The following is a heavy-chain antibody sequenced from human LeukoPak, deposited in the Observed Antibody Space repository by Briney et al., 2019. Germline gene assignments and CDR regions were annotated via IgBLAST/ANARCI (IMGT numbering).Heavy chain of an antibody. Sequence: GASVTVSCKASGYTFTGYYMHWVRQAPGQGLEWMGWINPNSGGTNYAQKFQGWVTMTRDTSISTAYMELSRLRSDDTAVYYCARAMAGSLYYYYGMDVWGQETTVTVSS. CDR3: ARAMAGSLYYYYGMDV. D-gene: IGHD6-19*01. V-gene: IGHV1-2*04. CDR1: GYTFTGYY. J-gene: IGHJ6*02. CDR2: INPNSGGT.